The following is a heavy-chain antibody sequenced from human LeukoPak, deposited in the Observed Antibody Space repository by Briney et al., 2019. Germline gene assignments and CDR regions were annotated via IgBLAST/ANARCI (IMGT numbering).Heavy chain of an antibody. D-gene: IGHD3-22*01. Sequence: GGSLRLSCAASGFTFSSYAMHWVRQAPGKGLEWVAVISYDGSNKYYADSVKGRLTISRDNAKDSLYLQMNGLRAEDTAVYFCVRDRGYSTFDYWGQGTLVTVSS. V-gene: IGHV3-30*07. CDR1: GFTFSSYA. CDR3: VRDRGYSTFDY. J-gene: IGHJ4*02. CDR2: ISYDGSNK.